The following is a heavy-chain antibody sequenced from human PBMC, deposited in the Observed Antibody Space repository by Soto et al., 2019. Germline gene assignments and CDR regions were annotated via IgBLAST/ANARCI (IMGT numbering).Heavy chain of an antibody. CDR3: ARLGYYDSSGPYGMDV. CDR2: IYPGDSDT. Sequence: PGESLKISWKGSGYSFTSYWIGCVSQMAGKGLEWMGIIYPGDSDTRYSPCFQGQVTISADKSISTAYLQWSSLKASDTAMYYCARLGYYDSSGPYGMDVCGQGTTVTVAS. D-gene: IGHD3-22*01. CDR1: GYSFTSYW. V-gene: IGHV5-51*01. J-gene: IGHJ6*02.